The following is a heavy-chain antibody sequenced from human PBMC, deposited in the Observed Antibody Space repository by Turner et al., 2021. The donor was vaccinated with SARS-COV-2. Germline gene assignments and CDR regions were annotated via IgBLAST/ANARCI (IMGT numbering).Heavy chain of an antibody. J-gene: IGHJ3*02. CDR3: ARLASVVAVTHGSLDI. CDR1: GGSISRYH. CDR2: VLNSGGT. Sequence: QVQLPWSGPGLLHPSETLSLPRIVSGGSISRYHWSWIRQPPGKGLEWIGNVLNSGGTNYNPSLKSRVTISLDTSKNQFSLNLSSVTPADTAVYFCARLASVVAVTHGSLDIWGQGTMVTVST. D-gene: IGHD2-15*01. V-gene: IGHV4-59*08.